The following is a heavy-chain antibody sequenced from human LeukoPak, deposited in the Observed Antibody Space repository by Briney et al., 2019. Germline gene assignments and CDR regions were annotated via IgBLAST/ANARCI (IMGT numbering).Heavy chain of an antibody. J-gene: IGHJ4*02. CDR3: AHTTQMGYDSSGYTHYFDY. CDR1: GFSLSTSGVG. CDR2: IYWDDDK. V-gene: IGHV2-5*02. D-gene: IGHD3-22*01. Sequence: ESGPTLVKPTQTLTLTCTFSGFSLSTSGVGVGWVRQPPGKVLEWLALIYWDDDKRYSSSLKSRLTITQDTSKNQVVLTMTTMDPVHTATYYCAHTTQMGYDSSGYTHYFDYWGQGTLVTVSS.